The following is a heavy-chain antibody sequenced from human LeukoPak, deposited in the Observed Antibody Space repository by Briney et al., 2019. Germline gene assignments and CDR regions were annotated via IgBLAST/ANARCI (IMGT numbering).Heavy chain of an antibody. CDR3: ARDGGYHSSGPFDY. CDR2: IWYDGSDE. Sequence: GGSLRLSCAASGFTFSSHGMHWVRQAPGKGLEWVSIIWYDGSDEYYADSVKGRFTISRDNSKNTLYLQMNSLRAEDTAVYYCARDGGYHSSGPFDYRGQGTLVTISS. D-gene: IGHD3-22*01. V-gene: IGHV3-33*01. CDR1: GFTFSSHG. J-gene: IGHJ4*02.